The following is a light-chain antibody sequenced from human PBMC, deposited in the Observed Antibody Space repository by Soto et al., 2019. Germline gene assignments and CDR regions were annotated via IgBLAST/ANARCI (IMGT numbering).Light chain of an antibody. CDR1: SSDVGGYSY. CDR2: DVS. V-gene: IGLV2-11*01. CDR3: SSFASSSTYV. J-gene: IGLJ1*01. Sequence: QSALTQPRSVSGAPGHSVTISCTGTSSDVGGYSYVSWYQQHPGKAPKLMISDVSKRPSGVPDRFSGSKFGNTASLTISGLQAEDDADYYCSSFASSSTYVFGTGTKVTVL.